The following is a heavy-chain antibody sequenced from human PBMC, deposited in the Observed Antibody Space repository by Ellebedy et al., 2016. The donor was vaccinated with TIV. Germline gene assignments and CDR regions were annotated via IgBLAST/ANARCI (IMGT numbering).Heavy chain of an antibody. CDR1: GYTFTSYG. Sequence: AASVKVSCKASGYTFTSYGISWVRQAPGQGLEWMGWISAYDGNTNYAQKLQGRVTMTTDTSTSTAYMELRSLRSDDTAVYYCASRRGYSYGSARGTHRLRGGRWYFDLWGRGTLVTVSS. J-gene: IGHJ2*01. V-gene: IGHV1-18*01. CDR2: ISAYDGNT. D-gene: IGHD5-18*01. CDR3: ASRRGYSYGSARGTHRLRGGRWYFDL.